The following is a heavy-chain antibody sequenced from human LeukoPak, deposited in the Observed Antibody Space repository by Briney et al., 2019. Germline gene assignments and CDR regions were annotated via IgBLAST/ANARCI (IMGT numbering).Heavy chain of an antibody. V-gene: IGHV3-23*05. J-gene: IGHJ4*02. Sequence: GGSLRLSCATAGFTFSNYTISWVRHAPGKGLEWVSLINSTDDTSFVAGSVKGRFANSRDNSKNTLSLQMNDQRVDDSAVYYCPNRCALTSCYKFDFWGQGTLVTVSS. CDR2: INSTDDTS. CDR3: PNRCALTSCYKFDF. D-gene: IGHD5-24*01. CDR1: GFTFSNYT.